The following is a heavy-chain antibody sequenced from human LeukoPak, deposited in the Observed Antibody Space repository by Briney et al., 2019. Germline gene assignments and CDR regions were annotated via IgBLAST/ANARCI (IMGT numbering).Heavy chain of an antibody. V-gene: IGHV3-30*18. CDR3: AKDEELLPDY. D-gene: IGHD1-26*01. J-gene: IGHJ4*02. CDR1: GYTFTGYY. CDR2: ISYDGSNK. Sequence: SCKVSGYTFTGYYMHWVRQAPGKGLEWVAVISYDGSNKYYADSVKGRFTISRDNSKNTLYLQMNSLRAEDTAVYYCAKDEELLPDYWGQGTLVTVSS.